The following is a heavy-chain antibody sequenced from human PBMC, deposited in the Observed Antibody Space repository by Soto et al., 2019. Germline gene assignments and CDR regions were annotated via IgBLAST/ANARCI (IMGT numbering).Heavy chain of an antibody. J-gene: IGHJ4*02. Sequence: PSETLSLTCAVYGGSFSGYYWSWIRQPPGKGLEWIGEINHSGSTNYNPSLKSRVTISVDTSKNQFSLKLSSVTAADTAVYYCARGVLRYFDWLLYFDYWGQGTLVTVSS. CDR2: INHSGST. V-gene: IGHV4-34*01. D-gene: IGHD3-9*01. CDR3: ARGVLRYFDWLLYFDY. CDR1: GGSFSGYY.